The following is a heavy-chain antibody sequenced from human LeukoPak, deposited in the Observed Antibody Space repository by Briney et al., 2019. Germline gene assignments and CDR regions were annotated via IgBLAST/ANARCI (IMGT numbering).Heavy chain of an antibody. V-gene: IGHV1-69*05. CDR2: IIPIFGTA. J-gene: IGHJ6*03. CDR1: GGTFSGYA. D-gene: IGHD1-26*01. Sequence: GASVKVSCKASGGTFSGYAISWVRQAPGQGLEWMGGIIPIFGTANYAQKFQGRVTITTDESTSTAYMELSSLRSEDTAVYYCARVSGSGSYFHSDYYYYMDVWGKGTTVTVSS. CDR3: ARVSGSGSYFHSDYYYYMDV.